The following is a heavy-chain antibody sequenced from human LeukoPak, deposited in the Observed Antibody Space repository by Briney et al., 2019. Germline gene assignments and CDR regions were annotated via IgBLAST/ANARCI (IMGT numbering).Heavy chain of an antibody. V-gene: IGHV4-38-2*02. D-gene: IGHD1-1*01. CDR1: GYSISSGYY. J-gene: IGHJ4*02. CDR2: IFHSGNT. Sequence: SETLSLTCAVSGYSISSGYYWGWVRQPPGKGLEWIGAIFHSGNTYYSPSLKSRVTISIGTSKNQFSLKLRSVTVADTAVYYCARDGKESRGPIDYWGQGTLVTVSS. CDR3: ARDGKESRGPIDY.